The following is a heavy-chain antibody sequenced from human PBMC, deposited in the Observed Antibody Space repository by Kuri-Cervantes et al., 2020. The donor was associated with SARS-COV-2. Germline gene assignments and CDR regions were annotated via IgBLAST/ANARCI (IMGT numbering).Heavy chain of an antibody. V-gene: IGHV3-7*05. J-gene: IGHJ4*02. CDR3: ARVVFDTAMVYFDY. Sequence: GGSLRLSCAASGFTFSSYWMSWVRQAPGKGLEWVANIKQDGSEKYYVDSVKGRFTISRDNAKNSLYLQMNSLRAEDTAVYYCARVVFDTAMVYFDYWGQGTLVPSPQ. D-gene: IGHD5-18*01. CDR1: GFTFSSYW. CDR2: IKQDGSEK.